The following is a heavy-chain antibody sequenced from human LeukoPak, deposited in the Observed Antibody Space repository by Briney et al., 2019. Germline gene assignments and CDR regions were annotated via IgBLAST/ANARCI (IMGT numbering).Heavy chain of an antibody. CDR2: IKADGSLR. Sequence: PGGSLRLSCAASEFKFSTSWMSWVRQAPGQGLEWVANIKADGSLRQYVNSVKGRFTISRDNAKSSLYLQMNSLRAEDTAVYYCARDALWFGDLNWFDPWGQGTLVTVSS. V-gene: IGHV3-7*01. J-gene: IGHJ5*02. CDR1: EFKFSTSW. D-gene: IGHD3-10*01. CDR3: ARDALWFGDLNWFDP.